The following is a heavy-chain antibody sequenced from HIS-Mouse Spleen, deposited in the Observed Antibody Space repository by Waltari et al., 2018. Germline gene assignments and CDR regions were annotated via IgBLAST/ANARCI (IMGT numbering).Heavy chain of an antibody. J-gene: IGHJ4*02. D-gene: IGHD6-19*01. CDR1: GFTFSSYW. Sequence: EVQLVESGGGLVQPGGSLRLSCAASGFTFSSYWMSWVHQAPGKGLEWVAKMKQDGSEKYYVDSVKGRFTISRDNAKNSLYLQMNSLRAEDTAVYYCARVISSGVGIAVAGYDYWGQGTLVTVSS. CDR3: ARVISSGVGIAVAGYDY. CDR2: MKQDGSEK. V-gene: IGHV3-7*01.